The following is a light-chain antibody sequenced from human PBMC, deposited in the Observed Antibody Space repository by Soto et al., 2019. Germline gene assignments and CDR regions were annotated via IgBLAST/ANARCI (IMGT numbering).Light chain of an antibody. CDR2: HAS. J-gene: IGKJ4*01. V-gene: IGKV1-6*01. Sequence: AIHMTQSPSSLSASVGDRVTITCRASQGVGHDLAWYQQKPGKAPNLLIHHASTLQSGVPSRFSGSGSGTDFTLTISSLQPEDFGTYYCLQDNYHPLTFGGGTKVGIK. CDR3: LQDNYHPLT. CDR1: QGVGHD.